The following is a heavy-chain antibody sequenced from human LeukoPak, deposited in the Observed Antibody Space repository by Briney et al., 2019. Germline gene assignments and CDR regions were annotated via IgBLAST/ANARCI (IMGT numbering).Heavy chain of an antibody. CDR1: GFTFSSYG. Sequence: GGSLRLSCAVSGFTFSSYGMHWVRQAPGKGLEWVAVISYDGSNKYYADSVKGRFTISRDNSKNTLYLQMNSLRAEDTAVYYCARDRGYYDYVWGSRSEMKWGQGTLVTVSS. CDR2: ISYDGSNK. D-gene: IGHD3-16*01. V-gene: IGHV3-30*03. CDR3: ARDRGYYDYVWGSRSEMK. J-gene: IGHJ4*02.